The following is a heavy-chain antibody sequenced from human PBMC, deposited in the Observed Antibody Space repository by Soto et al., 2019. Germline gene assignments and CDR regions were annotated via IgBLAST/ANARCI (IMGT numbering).Heavy chain of an antibody. J-gene: IGHJ4*02. D-gene: IGHD3-9*01. CDR1: GYTFTTFG. V-gene: IGHV1-18*01. Sequence: QVRLVQSGPEVKKPGASVKVSCKASGYTFTTFGISWERQAPGQGLEWVGWISANNGNTKYSQKFQGKVSLTTETSASTTYMELRSLRSDDTAVYYSAKTAAFDIYALTPVEFWGQGTLVTVSS. CDR3: AKTAAFDIYALTPVEF. CDR2: ISANNGNT.